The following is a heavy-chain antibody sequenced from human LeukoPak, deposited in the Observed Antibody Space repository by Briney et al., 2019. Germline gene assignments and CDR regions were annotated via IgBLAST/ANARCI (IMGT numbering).Heavy chain of an antibody. CDR3: ARHGWLGVGGRY. V-gene: IGHV4-39*01. Sequence: SETLSLTCTVSGGSINSSSYYWGWIRQPPGKGLEWIGSIYYSGSTYYNPSLKSRVTISVDTSKNQFSLELRSVTAADTAVYSCARHGWLGVGGRYWGQGTLVTVSS. CDR2: IYYSGST. D-gene: IGHD3-3*01. J-gene: IGHJ4*02. CDR1: GGSINSSSYY.